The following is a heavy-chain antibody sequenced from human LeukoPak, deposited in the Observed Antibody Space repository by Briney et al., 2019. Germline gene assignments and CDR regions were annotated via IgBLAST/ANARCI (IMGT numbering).Heavy chain of an antibody. CDR1: GFTFSSYS. Sequence: GGSLRLSCAASGFTFSSYSMNWVRQAPGKGLEWVSSISSSSGYIYYADSVKGRFTISRDNAKNSLYLQMNSLRAEDTAVYYCARGLGCSSTSCSLFDCWGQGTLVTVSS. CDR3: ARGLGCSSTSCSLFDC. CDR2: ISSSSGYI. V-gene: IGHV3-21*01. J-gene: IGHJ4*02. D-gene: IGHD2-2*01.